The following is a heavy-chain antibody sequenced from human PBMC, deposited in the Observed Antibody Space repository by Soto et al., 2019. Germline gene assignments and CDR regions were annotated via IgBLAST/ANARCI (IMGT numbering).Heavy chain of an antibody. V-gene: IGHV1-18*01. J-gene: IGHJ4*02. D-gene: IGHD6-19*01. Sequence: ASVKVSCKSSGYTFTTYGISWVRQAPGQGLEWMGWISAYNGNTNYAQKLQGRVTMTTDTSTSTAYMELRSLRSDDTAVYYCARDGIGGSGWTATDYWGQGTLVTVSS. CDR3: ARDGIGGSGWTATDY. CDR1: GYTFTTYG. CDR2: ISAYNGNT.